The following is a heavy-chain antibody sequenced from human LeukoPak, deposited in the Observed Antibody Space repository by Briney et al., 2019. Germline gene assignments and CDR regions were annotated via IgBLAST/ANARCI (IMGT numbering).Heavy chain of an antibody. CDR2: INHSGST. Sequence: PSETLSLTCAVYGGSFSGYYWSWIRQPPGKGLEWIGEINHSGSTNYNPSLKSRVTISVDTSKNQFSLKLSSVTAADTAVYYCARRQLLVDTAMVIRDWGQGTLVTVYS. D-gene: IGHD5-18*01. V-gene: IGHV4-34*01. CDR3: ARRQLLVDTAMVIRD. CDR1: GGSFSGYY. J-gene: IGHJ4*02.